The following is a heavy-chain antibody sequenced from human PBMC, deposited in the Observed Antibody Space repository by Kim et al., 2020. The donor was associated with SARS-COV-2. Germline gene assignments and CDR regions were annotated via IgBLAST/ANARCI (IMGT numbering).Heavy chain of an antibody. CDR1: GGSISSSSYY. J-gene: IGHJ4*02. D-gene: IGHD3-10*01. CDR3: ARQLLWFGESEGYVDY. V-gene: IGHV4-39*01. Sequence: SETLSLTCTVSGGSISSSSYYWGWIRQPPGKGLEWIGSIYYSGSTYYNPSLKSRVTISVDTSKNQFSLKVSSVTAADTAVYYCARQLLWFGESEGYVDYWGQGSLVTVSS. CDR2: IYYSGST.